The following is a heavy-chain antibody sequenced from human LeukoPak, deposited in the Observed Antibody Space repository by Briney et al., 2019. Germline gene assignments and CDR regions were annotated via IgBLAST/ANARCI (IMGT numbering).Heavy chain of an antibody. CDR1: GYTLTELS. CDR3: ATEALDGSYPYNWFDP. V-gene: IGHV1-24*01. J-gene: IGHJ5*02. D-gene: IGHD1-26*01. CDR2: FDPEDGET. Sequence: ASVKVSCKVSGYTLTELSMHWVRQAPGKGLEWMGGFDPEDGETIYAQKFQGRVTMTEDTSTDTAYMELSSLRSEDTAVYYCATEALDGSYPYNWFDPRGQGTLVTVSS.